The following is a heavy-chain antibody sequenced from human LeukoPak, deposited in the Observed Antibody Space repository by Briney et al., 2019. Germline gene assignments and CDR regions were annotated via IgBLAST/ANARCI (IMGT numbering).Heavy chain of an antibody. D-gene: IGHD2-2*01. V-gene: IGHV4-34*01. CDR3: ARRGYCSSTSCRTNYYYYYYMDV. Sequence: PSETLSLTCAVYGGSFSGYYWSWIRQPPGKGLEWLGEINHSGSTNYNPSLKSRVTISVDTSKNQFSLKLSSVAAADTAVYYCARRGYCSSTSCRTNYYYYYYMDVWGKGTTVTVSS. CDR1: GGSFSGYY. CDR2: INHSGST. J-gene: IGHJ6*03.